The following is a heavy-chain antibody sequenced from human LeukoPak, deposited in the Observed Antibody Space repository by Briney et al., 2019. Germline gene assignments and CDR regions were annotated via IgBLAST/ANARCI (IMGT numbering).Heavy chain of an antibody. CDR3: ARHAPYDFWSGYYLNAFDI. CDR1: EFTFSSYW. D-gene: IGHD3-3*01. CDR2: IKQDGSEK. V-gene: IGHV3-7*01. J-gene: IGHJ3*02. Sequence: PGGSLRLSCAASEFTFSSYWMTWVRQAPGKGLEWVANIKQDGSEKYYVDSVKGRFTISRDNAENSVYLQMNSLRAEDTAVYYCARHAPYDFWSGYYLNAFDIWGQGTMVTVSS.